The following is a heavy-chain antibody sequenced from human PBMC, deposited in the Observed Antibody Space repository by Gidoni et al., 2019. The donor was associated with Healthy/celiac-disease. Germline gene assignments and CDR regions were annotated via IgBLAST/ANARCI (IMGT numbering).Heavy chain of an antibody. D-gene: IGHD3-9*01. CDR3: ARDLGILTGGYYYYGMDV. V-gene: IGHV4-59*01. CDR2: IYYSGST. CDR1: GGSISSYY. J-gene: IGHJ6*02. Sequence: QVQLQESGPGLVKPSETLSLTCTVSGGSISSYYWSWIRQPPGKGLEWIGYIYYSGSTNYNPSLKSRVTISVDTSKNQFSLKLSSVTAADTAVYYCARDLGILTGGYYYYGMDVWGQGTTVTVSS.